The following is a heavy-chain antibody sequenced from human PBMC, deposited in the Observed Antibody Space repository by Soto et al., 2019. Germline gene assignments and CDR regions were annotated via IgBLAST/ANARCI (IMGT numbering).Heavy chain of an antibody. J-gene: IGHJ4*02. CDR3: ARDFYPLAYYFDP. Sequence: QVQLVQSEAEVKKPGASVKVSCEASGYTFINHGISWVRQAPGQRLEWMGWVSGSNGNTKYAQKLQGRVTMTTETSTSTAHMELRNLRSDDTAVYFCARDFYPLAYYFDPWGQGTLVTVSS. CDR1: GYTFINHG. CDR2: VSGSNGNT. V-gene: IGHV1-18*04.